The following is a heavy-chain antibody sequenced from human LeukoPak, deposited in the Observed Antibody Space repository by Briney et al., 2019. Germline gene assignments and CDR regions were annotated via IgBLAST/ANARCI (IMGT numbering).Heavy chain of an antibody. CDR2: IFISGGT. D-gene: IGHD6-13*01. J-gene: IGHJ4*02. V-gene: IGHV4-61*02. Sequence: NASQTLSLTCTVSGDSITSGSYYWSWIRQPAGKGLEWIGRIFISGGTNYNPSLKSRVTISVDTSKNQFSLKLSSVTAADTAVYYCARLRASSSHPTYTRHRGVYFDYWGQGTLVTVSS. CDR1: GDSITSGSYY. CDR3: ARLRASSSHPTYTRHRGVYFDY.